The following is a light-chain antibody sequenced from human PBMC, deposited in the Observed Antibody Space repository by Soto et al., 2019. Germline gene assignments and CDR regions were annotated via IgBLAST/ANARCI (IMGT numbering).Light chain of an antibody. Sequence: DIQMTQSPSSLSASVGDRVTITCRASQSISSWLAWYQQKPGKAPKLLIFDAYSLESGVPSRFSGSRSGTEFTLTITSLQPDDFATYYCQQYDSYSPLNVGGGTKVDIK. CDR1: QSISSW. V-gene: IGKV1-5*01. CDR2: DAY. CDR3: QQYDSYSPLN. J-gene: IGKJ4*01.